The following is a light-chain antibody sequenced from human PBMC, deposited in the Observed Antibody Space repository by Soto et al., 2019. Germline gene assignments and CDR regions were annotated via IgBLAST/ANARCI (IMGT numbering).Light chain of an antibody. CDR2: DAS. J-gene: IGKJ4*01. CDR3: QQRSNWLT. Sequence: EIVLTQSPGTLSLSPGERATVSCRASQSVSSYLAWYQQKPGQAPRLLIYDASNRATGIPARFSGSGSGTDFTLTISSLEPEDFAVYYCQQRSNWLTFGGGTKVDI. CDR1: QSVSSY. V-gene: IGKV3-11*01.